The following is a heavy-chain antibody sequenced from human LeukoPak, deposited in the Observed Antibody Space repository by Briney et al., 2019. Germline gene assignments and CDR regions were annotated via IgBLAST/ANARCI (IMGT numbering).Heavy chain of an antibody. CDR1: GGSINSYY. J-gene: IGHJ4*02. Sequence: SETLSLTCTVSGGSINSYYWSWIRQPPGKGLEWIGYIYYSGSTNYNPSLKSRVTISVDTSKNQFSLKLSSVTAADTAVYYCARDLCEGGSCYSDYWGQATLATAPS. V-gene: IGHV4-59*01. D-gene: IGHD2-15*01. CDR2: IYYSGST. CDR3: ARDLCEGGSCYSDY.